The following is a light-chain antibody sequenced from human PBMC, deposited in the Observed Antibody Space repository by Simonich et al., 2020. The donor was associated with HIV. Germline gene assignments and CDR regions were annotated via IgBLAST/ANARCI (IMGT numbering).Light chain of an antibody. CDR2: LGS. CDR1: QSLLSSNGLKY. Sequence: DIVMTQSPLSLPVTPGEPASISCRSSQSLLSSNGLKYLGWYLQKPGQSPQLLIYLGSNRASGVPDRFSGSGSGTDFTLKISRVEAEDVGVYYCMQARQTPFTFGPGTKVDIK. V-gene: IGKV2-28*01. CDR3: MQARQTPFT. J-gene: IGKJ3*01.